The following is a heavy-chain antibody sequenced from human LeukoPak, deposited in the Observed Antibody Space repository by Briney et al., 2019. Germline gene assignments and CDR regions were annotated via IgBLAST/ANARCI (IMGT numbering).Heavy chain of an antibody. Sequence: ASVRVSCKASGYTFTGYYMHWVRQAPGQGLEWMGWINPNSGGTNYAQKLQGRVTMTTDTSTSTAYMELRSLRSDDTAVYYCARDSGGAAAGMAFDYWGQGTLVTVSS. CDR3: ARDSGGAAAGMAFDY. D-gene: IGHD6-13*01. J-gene: IGHJ4*02. V-gene: IGHV1-2*02. CDR1: GYTFTGYY. CDR2: INPNSGGT.